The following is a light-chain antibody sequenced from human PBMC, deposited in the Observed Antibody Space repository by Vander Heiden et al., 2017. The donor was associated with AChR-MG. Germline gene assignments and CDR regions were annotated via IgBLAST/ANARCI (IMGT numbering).Light chain of an antibody. V-gene: IGLV2-8*01. Sequence: QSALTQPPSPSGSPGQSLTISCTGTSSDVGGYNYVAWYQQHPGKAPKLMIYEVSKRPSGVPDRFSGSKSGNTASLTVSGLQAEDEADYYCSSYAGSNNLGVFGTGTKVTVL. CDR2: EVS. CDR3: SSYAGSNNLGV. CDR1: SSDVGGYNY. J-gene: IGLJ1*01.